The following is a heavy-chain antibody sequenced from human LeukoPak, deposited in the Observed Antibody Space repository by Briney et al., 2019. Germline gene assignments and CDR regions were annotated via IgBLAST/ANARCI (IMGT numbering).Heavy chain of an antibody. Sequence: GGSLRLSCAASGFMFSFHAMTWVRQAPGKGLEWVSGISGSGDTTYYADSVEGRFTISRDNSKNTLYLQMNSLRAEDTAVYYCAKVLQSMIFGVVIQYFDYWGQGTLVTVSS. CDR3: AKVLQSMIFGVVIQYFDY. CDR1: GFMFSFHA. V-gene: IGHV3-23*01. CDR2: ISGSGDTT. D-gene: IGHD3/OR15-3a*01. J-gene: IGHJ4*02.